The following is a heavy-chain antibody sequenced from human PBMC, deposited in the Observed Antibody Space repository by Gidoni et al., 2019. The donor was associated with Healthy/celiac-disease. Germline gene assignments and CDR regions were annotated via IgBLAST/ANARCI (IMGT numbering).Heavy chain of an antibody. D-gene: IGHD3-22*01. CDR2: INHSGST. V-gene: IGHV4-34*01. J-gene: IGHJ4*02. CDR1: GGSFSGYY. CDR3: ARMRRIVVVTLADTFDY. Sequence: QVQLQPWGAGLLKPSATLSLTCAVYGGSFSGYYWSWIRQPPGKGLEWIGEINHSGSTNYNPSLKSRVTISVDTSKNQFSLKLSSVTAADTAVYYCARMRRIVVVTLADTFDYWGQGTLVTVSS.